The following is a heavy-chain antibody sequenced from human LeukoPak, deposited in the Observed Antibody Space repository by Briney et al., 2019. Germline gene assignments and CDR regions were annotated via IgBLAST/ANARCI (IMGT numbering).Heavy chain of an antibody. V-gene: IGHV3-23*01. D-gene: IGHD6-19*01. CDR2: ISGSGGST. J-gene: IGHJ4*02. CDR1: GFTFSSYA. Sequence: GXSLRLSCAASGFTFSSYAMSWVRQAPGKGLEWVSAISGSGGSTYYADSVKGRFTISRDNSKNTLYLQMNSLRAEDTAVYYCAKDTVAGPSKRTFDYWGQGTLVTVSS. CDR3: AKDTVAGPSKRTFDY.